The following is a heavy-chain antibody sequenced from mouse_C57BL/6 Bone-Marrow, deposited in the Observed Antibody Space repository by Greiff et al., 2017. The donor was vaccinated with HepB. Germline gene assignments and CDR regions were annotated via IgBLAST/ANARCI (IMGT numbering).Heavy chain of an antibody. J-gene: IGHJ2*01. CDR1: GYTFTSHW. Sequence: QQSCKASGYTFTSHWLHWVKQRPGRGLEWIGRIDPNSGGTKYNEKFKSKATLTVDKPSSTAYMQLSSLTSEDSAVYNCARPYGSSPFDYWGQGTTLTVSS. V-gene: IGHV1-72*01. D-gene: IGHD1-1*01. CDR3: ARPYGSSPFDY. CDR2: IDPNSGGT.